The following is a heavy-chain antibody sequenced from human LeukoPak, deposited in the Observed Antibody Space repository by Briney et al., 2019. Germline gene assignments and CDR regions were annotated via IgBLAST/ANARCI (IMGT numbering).Heavy chain of an antibody. CDR3: AREWEWELLYDY. CDR1: GDSISSGDYY. Sequence: SETLSLTCTVSGDSISSGDYYWSWIRQPPGKGLEWIGYIYYSGSTYYNPSLKSRVTISVDTSKNQFSLKLSSVTAADTAVYYCAREWEWELLYDYWGQGTLVTVSS. D-gene: IGHD1-26*01. CDR2: IYYSGST. J-gene: IGHJ4*02. V-gene: IGHV4-30-4*08.